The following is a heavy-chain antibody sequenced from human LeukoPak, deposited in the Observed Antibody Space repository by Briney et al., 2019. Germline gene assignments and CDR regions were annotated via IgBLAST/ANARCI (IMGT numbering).Heavy chain of an antibody. CDR3: ARAKDGSGSYYYYYYYYMDV. Sequence: GGSLRLSCAASGFPFSSYSMNWVRQAPGKGLEWVSYISSSSTIYYADSVKGRFTISRDNAKNSLYLQMNSLRAEDTAVYYCARAKDGSGSYYYYYYYYMDVWGKGTTVTVSS. CDR1: GFPFSSYS. D-gene: IGHD3-10*01. CDR2: ISSSSTI. V-gene: IGHV3-48*04. J-gene: IGHJ6*03.